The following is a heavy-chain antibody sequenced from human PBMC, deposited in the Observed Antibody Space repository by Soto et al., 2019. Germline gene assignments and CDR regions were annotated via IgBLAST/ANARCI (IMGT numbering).Heavy chain of an antibody. D-gene: IGHD7-27*01. Sequence: QVQLLQSGAEVKKPGASVKVSCKASGYKFTTYGITWVRQAPGQGLEWLGGISTYNGNTDYAQNLQDRVTMPTETSTSTAYLEVRSLTSDDTAVYFCARGLGTNGLDVWGQGTTVTVSS. J-gene: IGHJ6*02. CDR1: GYKFTTYG. V-gene: IGHV1-18*04. CDR3: ARGLGTNGLDV. CDR2: ISTYNGNT.